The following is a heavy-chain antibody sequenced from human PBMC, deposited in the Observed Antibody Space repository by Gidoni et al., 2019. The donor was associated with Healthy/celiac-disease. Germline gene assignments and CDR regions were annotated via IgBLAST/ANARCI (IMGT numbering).Heavy chain of an antibody. CDR3: AVRGGSNCSSTSCYSYYYYGMDV. D-gene: IGHD2-2*02. V-gene: IGHV3-23*01. CDR1: GFTFSSYA. Sequence: EVQLLESGGGLVQPGGSLRLSCAASGFTFSSYAMSWVRRAPGKGLGWVAASSGSGGSTYYADSVKGRFTISRDNSKNTLYLQMNSLRAEDTAVYYCAVRGGSNCSSTSCYSYYYYGMDVWGQGTTVTVSS. J-gene: IGHJ6*02. CDR2: SSGSGGST.